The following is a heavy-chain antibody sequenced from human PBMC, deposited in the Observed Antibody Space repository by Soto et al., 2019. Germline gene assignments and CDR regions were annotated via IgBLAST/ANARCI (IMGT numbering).Heavy chain of an antibody. V-gene: IGHV3-23*01. CDR3: AKDQYYYGSGSPLFDP. D-gene: IGHD3-10*01. CDR2: ISGSGGST. J-gene: IGHJ5*02. Sequence: QAGGSLRLSCAASGFTFSSYAMSWVRQAPGKGLEWVSAISGSGGSTYYADSVKGRFTISRDNSKNTLYLQMNSLRAEDTAVYYCAKDQYYYGSGSPLFDPWGQGTLVTVSS. CDR1: GFTFSSYA.